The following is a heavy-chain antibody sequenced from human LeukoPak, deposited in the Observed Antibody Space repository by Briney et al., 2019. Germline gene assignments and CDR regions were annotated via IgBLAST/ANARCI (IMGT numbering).Heavy chain of an antibody. D-gene: IGHD1-20*01. V-gene: IGHV3-21*01. CDR1: GATIKSYY. CDR2: ISSSSSYI. CDR3: ARDTTNWKPLDY. Sequence: ETLSLTCTVSGATIKSYYWSWIRQAPGKGLEWVSSISSSSSYIYYADSVKGRFTISRDNAKNSLYLQMNSLRAEDTAVYYCARDTTNWKPLDYWGQGTLVTVSS. J-gene: IGHJ4*02.